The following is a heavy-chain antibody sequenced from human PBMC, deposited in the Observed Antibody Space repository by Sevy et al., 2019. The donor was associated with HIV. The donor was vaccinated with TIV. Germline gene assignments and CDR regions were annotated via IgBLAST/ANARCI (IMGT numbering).Heavy chain of an antibody. CDR2: IIPIFGTA. Sequence: ASVKVSCKASGGTFSSYAISWVRQAPGQGLEWMGGIIPIFGTANYAQKFQGRVTITADDSTSTAYMELSSLGSAETAVYYCASRYCSGGSCYSETLGYYYGMDVWGQGTTVTVSS. D-gene: IGHD2-15*01. CDR1: GGTFSSYA. CDR3: ASRYCSGGSCYSETLGYYYGMDV. V-gene: IGHV1-69*13. J-gene: IGHJ6*02.